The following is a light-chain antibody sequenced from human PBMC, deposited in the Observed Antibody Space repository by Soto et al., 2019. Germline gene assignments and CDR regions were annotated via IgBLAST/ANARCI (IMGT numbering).Light chain of an antibody. J-gene: IGKJ4*01. Sequence: EVVLTQSPDTLSLSPGGSATLSCRASQSVSSYLAWYQQRPGQALRLLIYDVSKRATGLQARFSGGGARTDFPITITRLDHEDFAIYFCHQRSTWPLTFGGGTKLEIK. CDR2: DVS. CDR3: HQRSTWPLT. V-gene: IGKV3-11*01. CDR1: QSVSSY.